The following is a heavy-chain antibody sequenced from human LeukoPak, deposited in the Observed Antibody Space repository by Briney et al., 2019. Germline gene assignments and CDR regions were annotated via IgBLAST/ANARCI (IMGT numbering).Heavy chain of an antibody. Sequence: PSQTLSLTCTVSGGSISSGSYYWSWIRQPAGKGLEWIGSIYSSGNTNYNPSLKSRVTTSVDTSKNQFSLKLSSVTAADTAVYYCARGGWKAFDIWGQGTMVTVSS. CDR3: ARGGWKAFDI. D-gene: IGHD6-19*01. V-gene: IGHV4-61*02. J-gene: IGHJ3*02. CDR2: IYSSGNT. CDR1: GGSISSGSYY.